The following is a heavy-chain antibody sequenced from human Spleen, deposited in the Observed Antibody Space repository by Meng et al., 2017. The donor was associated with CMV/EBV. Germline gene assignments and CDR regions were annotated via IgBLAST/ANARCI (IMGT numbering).Heavy chain of an antibody. J-gene: IGHJ4*02. V-gene: IGHV1-46*01. D-gene: IGHD3-16*01. CDR2: INPSDSYT. CDR1: GYTFTTYY. CDR3: AREKRGGNYDL. Sequence: ASVKVSCKTSGYTFTTYYIHWMRQAPGQGLEWMGIINPSDSYTNYAQKFQGRVTVTRDTSTSTVYMELSGLKSEDTAIYYCAREKRGGNYDLWGQGTRVTVSS.